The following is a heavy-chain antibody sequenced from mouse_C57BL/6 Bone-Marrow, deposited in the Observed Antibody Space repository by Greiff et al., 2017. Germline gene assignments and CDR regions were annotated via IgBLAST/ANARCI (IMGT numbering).Heavy chain of an antibody. CDR3: ARGGYDAWFDY. CDR1: GYAFSSSW. CDR2: IYPGDGDT. J-gene: IGHJ3*01. D-gene: IGHD2-2*01. Sequence: QVQLQQSGPELVKPGASVKISCKASGYAFSSSWMNWVKQRPGKGLEWIGRIYPGDGDTNYNGKFKGKATLTADKSSSTAYMQLSSLTSEDSTVYFCARGGYDAWFDYWGQGTLVTVSA. V-gene: IGHV1-82*01.